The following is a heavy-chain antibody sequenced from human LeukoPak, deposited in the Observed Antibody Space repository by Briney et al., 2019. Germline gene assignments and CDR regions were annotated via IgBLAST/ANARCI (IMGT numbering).Heavy chain of an antibody. CDR1: GGSISSSY. CDR3: AKLNNYDLMIDY. V-gene: IGHV4-59*08. CDR2: IYYSGST. D-gene: IGHD3-3*01. J-gene: IGHJ4*02. Sequence: SETLSLTCSVSGGSISSSYWSWIRQPPGKGLEWIGYIYYSGSTNYNASLKSRVTISVDTSKNQFSLKLSSVTAADTAVYYCAKLNNYDLMIDYWGQGTLVTVSS.